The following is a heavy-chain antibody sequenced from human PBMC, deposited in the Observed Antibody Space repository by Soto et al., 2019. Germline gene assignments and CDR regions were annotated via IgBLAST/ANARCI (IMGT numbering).Heavy chain of an antibody. J-gene: IGHJ6*02. V-gene: IGHV3-74*01. D-gene: IGHD4-4*01. Sequence: TGGSLRLSCAASGFTFSSYWMHWVRQAPGKGLVWVSRINSDGRSTSYADSVKGRFTISRDNAKNTLYLQMNSLRAEDTAVYYCARVWTMTTVTPGYYGMDVWGQGTTVTVSS. CDR3: ARVWTMTTVTPGYYGMDV. CDR1: GFTFSSYW. CDR2: INSDGRST.